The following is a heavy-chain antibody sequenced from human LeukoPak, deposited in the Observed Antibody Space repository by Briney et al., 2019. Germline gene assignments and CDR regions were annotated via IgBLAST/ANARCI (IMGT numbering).Heavy chain of an antibody. CDR3: ARGGITMIVVVINHGMDV. D-gene: IGHD3-22*01. Sequence: GGSLRLSCAASGFTFSSYSMNWVRQAPGKGLEWVSYISSSSSTIYYADSVKGRFTISRDNAKNSLYLQMNSLRDEDTAVYYCARGGITMIVVVINHGMDVWGQGTTVTVS. V-gene: IGHV3-48*02. CDR1: GFTFSSYS. J-gene: IGHJ6*02. CDR2: ISSSSSTI.